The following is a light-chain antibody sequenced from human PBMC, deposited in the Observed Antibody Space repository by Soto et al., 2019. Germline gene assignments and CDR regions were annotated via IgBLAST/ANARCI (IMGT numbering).Light chain of an antibody. V-gene: IGKV3-11*01. CDR2: DAS. CDR3: HQRQSWPRT. CDR1: QSVSSY. J-gene: IGKJ1*01. Sequence: EIVLTQTPATLSLSPGDRATLSCRASQSVSSYLAWYQQKPGQAPRLLIYDASNRATGIPARFSGSGSGTDFTLTISSLEPEDFALYYCHQRQSWPRTFGQGTKVDIK.